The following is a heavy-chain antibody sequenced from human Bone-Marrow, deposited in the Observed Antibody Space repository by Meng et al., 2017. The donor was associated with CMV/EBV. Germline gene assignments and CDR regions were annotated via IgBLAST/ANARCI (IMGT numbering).Heavy chain of an antibody. Sequence: ASVKVSCKTSGYTFTSFDINWVRQATGQGLEWMGWMNPNSGITGYAQKFQGRVTMTRNTSISTAYMELSSLRSEDTAVYYCTRGLGDSSWYDQGDYWGQGTLVTVSP. CDR1: GYTFTSFD. CDR3: TRGLGDSSWYDQGDY. CDR2: MNPNSGIT. D-gene: IGHD6-13*01. V-gene: IGHV1-8*01. J-gene: IGHJ4*02.